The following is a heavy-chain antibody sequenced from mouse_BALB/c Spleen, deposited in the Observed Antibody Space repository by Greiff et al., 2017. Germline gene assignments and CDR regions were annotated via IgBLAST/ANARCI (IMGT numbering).Heavy chain of an antibody. CDR3: ARVYYRYLYAMDY. V-gene: IGHV1S137*01. Sequence: QVQLKQSGAELVRPGVSVKISCKGSGYTFTDYAMHWVKQSHAKSLEWIGVISTYYGDASYNQKFKGKATMTVDKSSSTAYMELARLTSEDSAIYYCARVYYRYLYAMDYWGQGTSVTVSS. CDR2: ISTYYGDA. J-gene: IGHJ4*01. CDR1: GYTFTDYA. D-gene: IGHD2-14*01.